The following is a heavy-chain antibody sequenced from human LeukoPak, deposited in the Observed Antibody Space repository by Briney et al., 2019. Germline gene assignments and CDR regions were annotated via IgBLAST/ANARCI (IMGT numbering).Heavy chain of an antibody. J-gene: IGHJ4*02. CDR3: ARVRGSGGNYKFDY. CDR1: GASISTYY. V-gene: IGHV4-59*01. CDR2: IDTSGST. Sequence: PSETLSLTCTVSGASISTYYWSWIRQPPGKGLEWIGYIDTSGSTKYSPSLKSRGAISVDTSKNQFSLNLSSVTAADTAVYYCARVRGSGGNYKFDYWGQGTLVTVSS. D-gene: IGHD1-26*01.